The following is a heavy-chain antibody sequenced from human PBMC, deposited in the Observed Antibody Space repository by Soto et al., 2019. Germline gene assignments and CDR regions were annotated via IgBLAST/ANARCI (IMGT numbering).Heavy chain of an antibody. J-gene: IGHJ6*02. CDR3: ARDSGPLVDTAMVTDGMDV. Sequence: PSETLSLTCTVSGGSVSSGSYYWSWIRQPPGKGLEWIGYIYYSGSTNYNPSLKSRVTISVDTSKNQFSLKLSSVTAADTAVYYCARDSGPLVDTAMVTDGMDVWGQGTTVTVSS. CDR2: IYYSGST. V-gene: IGHV4-61*01. CDR1: GGSVSSGSYY. D-gene: IGHD5-18*01.